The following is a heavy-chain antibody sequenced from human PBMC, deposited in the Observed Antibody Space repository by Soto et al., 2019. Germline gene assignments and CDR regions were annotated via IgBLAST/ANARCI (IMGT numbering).Heavy chain of an antibody. CDR3: TRWPYGDKVDY. J-gene: IGHJ4*02. V-gene: IGHV4-30-4*01. CDR2: IYNGGST. Sequence: QVQLQESGPGLVKPSQTLSLTFTVSGGSINTVNYFWSWIRQSPDQGLEWIGNIYNGGSTYNNPSLKRRVTISVDTSNNQFSLKLSSVSAADTAVYYCTRWPYGDKVDYWGQGTLVTVAS. CDR1: GGSINTVNYF. D-gene: IGHD3-16*01.